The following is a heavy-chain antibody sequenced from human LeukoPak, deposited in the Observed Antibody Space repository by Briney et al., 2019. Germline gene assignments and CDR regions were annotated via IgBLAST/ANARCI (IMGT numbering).Heavy chain of an antibody. Sequence: GGSLRLSCAASRFTFSSYAMSWVRQAPGKGLEWVSAISGSGGSTYYADSVKGRFIISRDNSKNTLYLQMNSLRAEDTAVYYCATPTLTLRLIFDYWGQGTLVTVSS. CDR3: ATPTLTLRLIFDY. V-gene: IGHV3-23*01. CDR1: RFTFSSYA. J-gene: IGHJ4*02. CDR2: ISGSGGST. D-gene: IGHD4-17*01.